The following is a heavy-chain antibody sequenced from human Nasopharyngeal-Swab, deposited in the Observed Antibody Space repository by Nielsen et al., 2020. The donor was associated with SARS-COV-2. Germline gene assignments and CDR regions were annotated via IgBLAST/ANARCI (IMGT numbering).Heavy chain of an antibody. CDR2: INHSGST. D-gene: IGHD6-13*01. Sequence: WIRQPPGKGLEWIGEINHSGSTNYNPSLKSRVTISVDTSKNQFSLKLSSVTAADTAVYYCARIIAAAGTVGYVDVWGKGTTVTVSS. J-gene: IGHJ6*03. CDR3: ARIIAAAGTVGYVDV. V-gene: IGHV4-34*01.